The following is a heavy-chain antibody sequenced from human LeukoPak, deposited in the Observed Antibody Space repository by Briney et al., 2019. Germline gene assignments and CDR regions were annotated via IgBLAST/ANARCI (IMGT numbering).Heavy chain of an antibody. V-gene: IGHV3-48*03. CDR3: ASRRAAGNIDY. CDR2: ISSNGDTT. J-gene: IGHJ4*02. CDR1: GFIFSNYE. Sequence: PGEALRLSCAASGFIFSNYEMNWVRQAPGKGLEWLSHISSNGDTTVYADSVRGRFTISRDNAKNLLYLQLTGLRAEDTAVYYCASRRAAGNIDYWGQGTLVTVSS. D-gene: IGHD6-25*01.